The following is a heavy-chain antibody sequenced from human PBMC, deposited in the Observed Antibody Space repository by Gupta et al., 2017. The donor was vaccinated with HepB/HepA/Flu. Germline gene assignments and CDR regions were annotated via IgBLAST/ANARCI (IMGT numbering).Heavy chain of an antibody. Sequence: EVQLLESGGGLVQPGGSLRLSCADSGFTFSSYAMSWVRQAPGKGLEWVSAISGSGGSTYYADSVKGRFTISRDNSKNTLYLQLNSLRAEDTAVYYCAKSSRNYPTHDAFDIWGQGTMVTVSS. CDR1: GFTFSSYA. D-gene: IGHD1-7*01. CDR3: AKSSRNYPTHDAFDI. V-gene: IGHV3-23*01. CDR2: ISGSGGST. J-gene: IGHJ3*02.